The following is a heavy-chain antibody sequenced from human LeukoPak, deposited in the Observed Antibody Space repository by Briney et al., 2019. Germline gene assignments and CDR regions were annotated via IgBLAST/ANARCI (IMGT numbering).Heavy chain of an antibody. CDR1: GGTFRSYA. J-gene: IGHJ3*02. CDR2: ITLILGLE. V-gene: IGHV1-69*04. CDR3: ASGVGDDIFDI. Sequence: SVKVSCKASGGTFRSYAINWVRQAPGQGLEWMGRITLILGLENYAQKFQGRVTITADKSSSTAYMELSSLRSEDTAMYYCASGVGDDIFDIWGQGTMVTVSS. D-gene: IGHD3-22*01.